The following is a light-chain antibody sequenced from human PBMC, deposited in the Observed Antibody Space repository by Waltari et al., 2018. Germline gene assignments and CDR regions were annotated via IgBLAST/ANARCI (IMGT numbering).Light chain of an antibody. CDR1: RAIANN. V-gene: IGKV3-15*01. J-gene: IGKJ2*01. CDR3: QQFNTGYS. Sequence: EIVMTQSPATLSVSPGEAATLPCRASRAIANNLAWYQQKPGQALRLLIYDASTRATGIPARVSGSWSGTEFTLTITSLQSEDSAVYFCQQFNTGYSFGQGTKLEIK. CDR2: DAS.